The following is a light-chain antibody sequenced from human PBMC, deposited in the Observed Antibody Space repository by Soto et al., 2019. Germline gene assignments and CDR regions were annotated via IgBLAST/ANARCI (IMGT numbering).Light chain of an antibody. V-gene: IGKV2D-29*02. CDR2: EVS. CDR3: MQSTQTPDS. Sequence: DVVMTQTPLSLSVTPGQPASISCKSSQSLLHITGETFLFWYLQKPGQSPQLLIYEVSTRVFGGPDRFSGSGSGTDFTLEISRVEADDVGIYDFMQSTQTPDSVGQGTRLEIK. J-gene: IGKJ5*01. CDR1: QSLLHITGETF.